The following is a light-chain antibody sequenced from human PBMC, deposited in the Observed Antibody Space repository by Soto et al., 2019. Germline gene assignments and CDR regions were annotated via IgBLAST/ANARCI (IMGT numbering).Light chain of an antibody. V-gene: IGKV3-20*01. CDR3: QQFGSSPGFT. CDR2: GAS. Sequence: EIVLTQSPGTLSLSPGERATLSCRASQSINNRYLAWYQQKPGQAPRLLIYGASNRATGIPDRFIGSGSGTDFTLTISRLEPEAFAVYYCQQFGSSPGFTFGPGTKVDIK. CDR1: QSINNRY. J-gene: IGKJ3*01.